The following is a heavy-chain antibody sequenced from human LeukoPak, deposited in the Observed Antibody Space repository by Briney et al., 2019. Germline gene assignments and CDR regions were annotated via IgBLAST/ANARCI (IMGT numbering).Heavy chain of an antibody. CDR2: IKQDGSDK. CDR3: ARDSGYSSSYAFDI. J-gene: IGHJ3*02. D-gene: IGHD6-13*01. Sequence: GGSLRLSCAGSGFTFNKYWMTWVRQAPGKGLEWVANIKQDGSDKYYLDSVKGRFTISRDNAKNSLYLQMNSLRAEDTAVYYCARDSGYSSSYAFDIWGQGTMVTVSS. V-gene: IGHV3-7*01. CDR1: GFTFNKYW.